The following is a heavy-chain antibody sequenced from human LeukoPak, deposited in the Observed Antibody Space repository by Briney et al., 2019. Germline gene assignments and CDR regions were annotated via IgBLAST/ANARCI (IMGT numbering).Heavy chain of an antibody. CDR3: ARHNGWYDH. Sequence: LSLTCTVSGGSISSSSYYWGWIRQPPGKGLEWVSYISSDGTTVHYADSVKGRFTISRDNVKNSLYLQMSSLRAEGTAVYYCARHNGWYDHWGQGTLVTVSS. V-gene: IGHV3-11*04. CDR1: GGSISSSSYY. CDR2: ISSDGTTV. D-gene: IGHD2-8*01. J-gene: IGHJ5*02.